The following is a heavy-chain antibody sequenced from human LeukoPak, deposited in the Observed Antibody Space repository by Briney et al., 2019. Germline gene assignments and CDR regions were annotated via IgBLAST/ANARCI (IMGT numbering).Heavy chain of an antibody. J-gene: IGHJ6*03. D-gene: IGHD5-12*01. CDR3: ARGGYSGYRDYYYYMDV. V-gene: IGHV4-34*01. Sequence: SETLTLPCAVYGGSFRGYYWSWIRQPPRKGLEWIGEINHSGSTNYNPSLKSRVTISVDTSKNQFSLKLSSVSAAGTAVYYCARGGYSGYRDYYYYMDVWGKGTTVTVSS. CDR1: GGSFRGYY. CDR2: INHSGST.